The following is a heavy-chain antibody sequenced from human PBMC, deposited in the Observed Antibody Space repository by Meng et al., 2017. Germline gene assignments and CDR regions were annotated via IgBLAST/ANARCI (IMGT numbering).Heavy chain of an antibody. CDR3: AHRPEEEVATYFDY. V-gene: IGHV2-5*01. CDR2: IYWNDVK. J-gene: IGHJ4*02. D-gene: IGHD2-15*01. CDR1: GLSMRASGVG. Sequence: PRVGNHRQTLTLTCPLSGLSMRASGVGVGWIRQPTGKAMEWRALIYWNDVKRYTPSLKSRLTITKDTSKHQVGLTMTNMDPVDTATYYSAHRPEEEVATYFDYWGQGTLVTVSS.